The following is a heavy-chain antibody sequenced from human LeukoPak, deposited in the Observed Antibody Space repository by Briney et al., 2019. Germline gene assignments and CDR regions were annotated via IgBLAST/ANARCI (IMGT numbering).Heavy chain of an antibody. Sequence: ASVKVSCKASGYTFTSYDINWVRQATGQGLEWMGWVNPNSGNTGYAQKFQGRVTMTRNTSISTAYMELSSLRSEDTAVYYCARAYSSSGPYYYYMDVWGKGTTVTVSS. CDR2: VNPNSGNT. J-gene: IGHJ6*03. V-gene: IGHV1-8*01. CDR1: GYTFTSYD. CDR3: ARAYSSSGPYYYYMDV. D-gene: IGHD6-13*01.